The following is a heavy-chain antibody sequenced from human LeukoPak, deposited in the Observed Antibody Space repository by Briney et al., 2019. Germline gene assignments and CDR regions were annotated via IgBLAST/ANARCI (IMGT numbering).Heavy chain of an antibody. V-gene: IGHV3-23*01. J-gene: IGHJ4*02. CDR2: ISDSGGNT. Sequence: GGTLRLSCAASGFTFSSYCMSWVRQAPGKGLEWVSIISDSGGNTYYADSVRGRFTISRDNSKNTLYLQMNSRRAEDTAGYYFAKSGGTYYDFWNGYFGVIDDWSQGSLVTVSS. CDR3: AKSGGTYYDFWNGYFGVIDD. D-gene: IGHD3-3*01. CDR1: GFTFSSYC.